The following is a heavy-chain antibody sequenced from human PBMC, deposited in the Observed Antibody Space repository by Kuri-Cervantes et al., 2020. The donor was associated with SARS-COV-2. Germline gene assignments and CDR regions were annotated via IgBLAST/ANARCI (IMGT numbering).Heavy chain of an antibody. Sequence: SETLSLTCAVYGGSFSGYYWSWIRQPPGKGLEWIGEINHSGSTNYNPSLKSRVTISVDTSKNQFSLKLSSVTAADTAVYYCARGFPSGSHDYWGQGNLVTVSS. CDR1: GGSFSGYY. D-gene: IGHD1-26*01. J-gene: IGHJ4*02. CDR2: INHSGST. V-gene: IGHV4-34*01. CDR3: ARGFPSGSHDY.